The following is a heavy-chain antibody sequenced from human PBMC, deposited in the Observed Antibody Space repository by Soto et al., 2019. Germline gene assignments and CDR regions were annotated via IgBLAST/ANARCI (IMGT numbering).Heavy chain of an antibody. J-gene: IGHJ4*02. Sequence: GSLRLSCAASGFTFSGYGMTWVRQAPGKGLEWVSAISGSGGSTYYADSVKGRFTISRDNSKNTLYLQMNSLRAEDTAVYYCAKSMGYGDYLEYYFDYWGQGTLVTVSS. CDR1: GFTFSGYG. CDR2: ISGSGGST. CDR3: AKSMGYGDYLEYYFDY. V-gene: IGHV3-23*01. D-gene: IGHD4-17*01.